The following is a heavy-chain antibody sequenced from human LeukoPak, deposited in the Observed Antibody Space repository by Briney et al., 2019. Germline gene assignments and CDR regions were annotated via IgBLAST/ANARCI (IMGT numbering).Heavy chain of an antibody. CDR3: ARGSAGAAGGS. D-gene: IGHD6-13*01. Sequence: SETLSLICTVCGGSISSYYWSWVRQPPGKGLEWIGYISYSGSTNCNPSLKSRVTISIDTSKNQFSLKLTSVTAADTAVYYCARGSAGAAGGSWGQGTLVTVSS. CDR1: GGSISSYY. CDR2: ISYSGST. V-gene: IGHV4-59*01. J-gene: IGHJ5*02.